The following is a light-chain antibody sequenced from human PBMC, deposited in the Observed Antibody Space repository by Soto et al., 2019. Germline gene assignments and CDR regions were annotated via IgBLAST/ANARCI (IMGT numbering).Light chain of an antibody. J-gene: IGLJ1*01. V-gene: IGLV2-14*03. Sequence: QSALTQPASVSGSPGQSITISCSGTSSDIGSYNHVAWYQQFPGKSPKLIIYAVSDRPSGVSDRFSGSKSGISASLTISGLQTEDEADYYCISYTSRYTFVLGTGTKVTVL. CDR1: SSDIGSYNH. CDR3: ISYTSRYTFV. CDR2: AVS.